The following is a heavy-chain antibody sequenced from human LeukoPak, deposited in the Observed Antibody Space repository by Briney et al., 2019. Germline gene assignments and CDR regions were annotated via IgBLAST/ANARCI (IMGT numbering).Heavy chain of an antibody. CDR2: IYYSGST. V-gene: IGHV4-31*03. J-gene: IGHJ4*02. CDR1: GGSISSGGYY. Sequence: SETLSLTCTVSGGSISSGGYYWSWIRQHPGKGLEWIGYIYYSGSTYYNPSLKSRVTISVDTSKNQFSLKLSSVTAADTAVYYCARVHDYGDLIDYWGQGTLVTVSS. CDR3: ARVHDYGDLIDY. D-gene: IGHD4-17*01.